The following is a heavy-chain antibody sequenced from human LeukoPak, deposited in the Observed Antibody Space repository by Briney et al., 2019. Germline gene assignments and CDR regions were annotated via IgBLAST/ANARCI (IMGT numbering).Heavy chain of an antibody. D-gene: IGHD5-18*01. CDR1: GSTFSSYS. CDR3: AGPSGYSYGFFY. J-gene: IGHJ4*02. CDR2: ISSSSSYI. V-gene: IGHV3-21*01. Sequence: GGSLRLSCAASGSTFSSYSMNWVRQAPGKGLEWVSSISSSSSYIYYADSVKGRFTISRDNAKNSLYLQMNSLRAEDTAVYYCAGPSGYSYGFFYWGQGTLATVSS.